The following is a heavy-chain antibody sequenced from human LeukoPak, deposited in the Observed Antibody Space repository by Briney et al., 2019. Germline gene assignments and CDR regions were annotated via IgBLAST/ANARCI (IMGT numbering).Heavy chain of an antibody. CDR1: GGSISNYY. J-gene: IGHJ4*02. V-gene: IGHV4-4*07. CDR3: ARENWNYGEDF. Sequence: PSETLSLTCTVSGGSISNYYWSWIRQPAGKGLEWIGRVHSSRGSDYNPSLKSRVTMSVDTSKNQVSLKLIAVTAADSAVYYCARENWNYGEDFWGQGALVTVSS. CDR2: VHSSRGS. D-gene: IGHD1-7*01.